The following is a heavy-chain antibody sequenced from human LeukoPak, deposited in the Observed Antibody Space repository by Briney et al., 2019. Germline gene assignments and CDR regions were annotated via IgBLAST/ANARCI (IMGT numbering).Heavy chain of an antibody. Sequence: ASVKVSCKASGYTFTGSYMHWVRQAPGQGPEWMGWINPNSGGTNYAQKFQGRVTMTRDTSINTAYMELRRLTADDTAVYYCARGLLTARARDAFDIWGQGTMVTVSS. CDR1: GYTFTGSY. CDR2: INPNSGGT. V-gene: IGHV1-2*02. D-gene: IGHD7-27*01. J-gene: IGHJ3*02. CDR3: ARGLLTARARDAFDI.